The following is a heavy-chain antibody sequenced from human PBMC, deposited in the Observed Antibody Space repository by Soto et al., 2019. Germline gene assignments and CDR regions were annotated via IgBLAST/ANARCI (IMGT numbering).Heavy chain of an antibody. CDR1: GFTFSSYG. J-gene: IGHJ4*02. D-gene: IGHD3-16*01. Sequence: EVQLLESGGGLVQPGGSLRLSCAASGFTFSSYGMSWVRQAPGKGLEWVSSINSAGSTYYADSVKGRFTISRANSKNKLYVKMNSLIAEDTAVYYCAKGGVNIPLDYWGQGTLVTVSS. CDR3: AKGGVNIPLDY. V-gene: IGHV3-23*01. CDR2: INSAGST.